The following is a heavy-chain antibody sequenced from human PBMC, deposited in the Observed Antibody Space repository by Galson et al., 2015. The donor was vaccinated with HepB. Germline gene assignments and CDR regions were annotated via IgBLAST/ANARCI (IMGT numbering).Heavy chain of an antibody. V-gene: IGHV4-34*01. CDR3: ARVSVGATIFGVVINRWFDP. D-gene: IGHD3-3*01. J-gene: IGHJ5*02. Sequence: SETLSLTCAVYGGSFSGYYWTWIRQPPGTGLEWIGQINYSGTTHYNPSLKSRVTISVDTSKNQFSLRMSSVTAADTALYYCARVSVGATIFGVVINRWFDPWGQGTLVTVSS. CDR2: INYSGTT. CDR1: GGSFSGYY.